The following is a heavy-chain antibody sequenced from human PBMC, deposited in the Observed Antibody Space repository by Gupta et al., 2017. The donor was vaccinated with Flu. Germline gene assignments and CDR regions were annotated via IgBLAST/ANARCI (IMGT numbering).Heavy chain of an antibody. Sequence: QVQLVESGGGVVQPGRSLRLSCAASGFTFSSYGMHWVRQAPGKGLEWVAVISYDGSNKYYADSVKGRFTISRDNSKNTLYLQMNSLRAEDTAVYYCAKDRHCGGDCRAEDSLDWYFDLWGRGTVVTVSS. D-gene: IGHD2-21*02. CDR1: GFTFSSYG. V-gene: IGHV3-30*18. J-gene: IGHJ2*01. CDR2: ISYDGSNK. CDR3: AKDRHCGGDCRAEDSLDWYFDL.